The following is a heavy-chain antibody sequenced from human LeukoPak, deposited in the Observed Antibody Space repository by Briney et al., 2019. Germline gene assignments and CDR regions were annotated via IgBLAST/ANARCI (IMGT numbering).Heavy chain of an antibody. J-gene: IGHJ3*02. CDR1: GGSITSSGYY. CDR2: IHYSGSA. CDR3: ARHPDGFDI. Sequence: SETLSLTCTVSGGSITSSGYYWAWIRQPPGKGLESIGDIHYSGSAYYYPSLKSRVTISTDTAKNQFSLKLTSVTAADTAVYYCARHPDGFDIWGQGTMVTVSA. V-gene: IGHV4-39*01.